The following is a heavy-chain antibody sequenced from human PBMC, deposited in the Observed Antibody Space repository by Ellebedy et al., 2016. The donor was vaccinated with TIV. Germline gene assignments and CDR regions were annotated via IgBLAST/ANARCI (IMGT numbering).Heavy chain of an antibody. J-gene: IGHJ5*02. Sequence: ASVKVSCKASGYTFTSYGISWVRQAPGQGLEWMGWISAYNGDTNYAQKFQGRVTMTTVTVSTTAYMELRSLTSDDTAVYYCARGFYEKFDPWGQGTLVTVSS. V-gene: IGHV1-18*01. D-gene: IGHD2/OR15-2a*01. CDR1: GYTFTSYG. CDR3: ARGFYEKFDP. CDR2: ISAYNGDT.